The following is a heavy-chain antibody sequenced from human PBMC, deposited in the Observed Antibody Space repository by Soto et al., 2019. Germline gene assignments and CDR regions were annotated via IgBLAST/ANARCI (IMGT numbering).Heavy chain of an antibody. CDR2: FYHSGTP. D-gene: IGHD2-21*01. V-gene: IGHV4-30-2*06. CDR3: ARATVYGGEGLDY. CDR1: GGSISSGGYT. J-gene: IGHJ4*02. Sequence: QLQLQESGSGLVRPSQTLSLTCAVSGGSISSGGYTWNWIRQSPQKGLEWIGYFYHSGTPDYNPSRKSRVIISIDNTKNLFSLMLNSVTAADTAVYFCARATVYGGEGLDYWGQGTLVTVSS.